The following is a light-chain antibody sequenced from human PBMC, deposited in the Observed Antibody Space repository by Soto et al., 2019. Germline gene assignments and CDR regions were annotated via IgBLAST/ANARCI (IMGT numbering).Light chain of an antibody. CDR2: GNS. V-gene: IGLV1-40*01. CDR3: QSYDSSLSGSNV. Sequence: QSVLTQPPSVSGAPGQRVTISCTGSSSNIGAGYDVHWYQQLPGTAPKLLIYGNSNRPSGVPDRFSGSKSGTSASLAITGLQAEDEADYYGQSYDSSLSGSNVFGGGTKLTVL. CDR1: SSNIGAGYD. J-gene: IGLJ2*01.